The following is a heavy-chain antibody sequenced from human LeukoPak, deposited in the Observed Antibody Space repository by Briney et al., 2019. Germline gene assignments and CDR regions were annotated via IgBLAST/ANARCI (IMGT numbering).Heavy chain of an antibody. CDR3: ARVPRELAGK. CDR1: GYTFTSYD. J-gene: IGHJ4*02. Sequence: VSVKVSCKASGYTFTSYDINWVRQAAGQGLEWMGYMNPNSGKIVYAQKFQGRVTMTSNNSISTAYMELSSLRSEDTAVYYCARVPRELAGKWGQGTLVTVSS. V-gene: IGHV1-8*01. D-gene: IGHD1-26*01. CDR2: MNPNSGKI.